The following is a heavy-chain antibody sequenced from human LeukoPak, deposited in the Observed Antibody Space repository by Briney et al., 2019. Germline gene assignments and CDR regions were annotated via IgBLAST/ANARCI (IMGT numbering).Heavy chain of an antibody. CDR2: IIPILGIA. Sequence: SVKVSCKASGGTXSSYVISWVRQAPGQGLEWMGRIIPILGIANYAQKFQGRVTITADKSTSTAYMELSSLRSEDTAVYYCASPPADYYDSRDYFDYWGQGTLVTVSS. J-gene: IGHJ4*02. D-gene: IGHD3-22*01. CDR3: ASPPADYYDSRDYFDY. CDR1: GGTXSSYV. V-gene: IGHV1-69*04.